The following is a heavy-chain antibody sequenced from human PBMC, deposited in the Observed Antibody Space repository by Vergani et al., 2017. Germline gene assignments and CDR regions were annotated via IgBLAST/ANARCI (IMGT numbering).Heavy chain of an antibody. J-gene: IGHJ4*02. Sequence: QVQLVQSGAEVKKPGASVKVSCKASGYTFTGYYMHWVRQAPGQGLEWMGWINPNSGGTNYAQKFQGCVTMTRDTSISTAYMELSRLKSDDTAVYYCARGPPISILEWLLPFDYWGQGTLVTVSS. D-gene: IGHD3-3*01. CDR3: ARGPPISILEWLLPFDY. V-gene: IGHV1-2*04. CDR2: INPNSGGT. CDR1: GYTFTGYY.